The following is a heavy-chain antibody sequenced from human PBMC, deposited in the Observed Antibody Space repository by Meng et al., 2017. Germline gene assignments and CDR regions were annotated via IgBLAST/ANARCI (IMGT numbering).Heavy chain of an antibody. CDR2: AYYRSKWYH. CDR1: GDSVSSNSAA. Sequence: QLQQSGPGLVKPSQTRSLICAISGDSVSSNSAAWNWIRQSPSRGLEWLGRAYYRSKWYHDYAESVKSRISIDPDTSKNQFSLQLRSVTPEDSAVYYCARGSYSFDSWGQRTLVTVAS. J-gene: IGHJ4*02. V-gene: IGHV6-1*01. D-gene: IGHD1-26*01. CDR3: ARGSYSFDS.